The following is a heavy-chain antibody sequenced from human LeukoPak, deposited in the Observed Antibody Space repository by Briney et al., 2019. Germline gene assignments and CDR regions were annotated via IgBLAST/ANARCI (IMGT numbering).Heavy chain of an antibody. D-gene: IGHD5-18*01. V-gene: IGHV1-69*05. J-gene: IGHJ4*02. CDR3: ARGGYSAMVLFYY. Sequence: SVKVSCKASGGTFSSYAISWVRQAPGQGLEWMGGIIPIFGTANYAQKFQGRVTITTDESTSTAYMELSSLRSEDTAVYYCARGGYSAMVLFYYWGQGTLVTVSS. CDR2: IIPIFGTA. CDR1: GGTFSSYA.